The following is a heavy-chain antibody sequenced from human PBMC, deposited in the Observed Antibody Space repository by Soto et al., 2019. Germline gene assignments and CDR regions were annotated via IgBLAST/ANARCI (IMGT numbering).Heavy chain of an antibody. V-gene: IGHV3-30-3*01. CDR3: ARPWGQLSTYYYGMDT. CDR1: GFTFRNYA. J-gene: IGHJ6*02. Sequence: QVQPVESGGGVVQPGRSLTLSCAASGFTFRNYAMHWVRQAPGKGLEWVATISYDGDNKYYTDSVKGPFTISRDNSKNALYLQMNSLRPEDTAVYYCARPWGQLSTYYYGMDTWGQGTTVTVSS. D-gene: IGHD3-16*01. CDR2: ISYDGDNK.